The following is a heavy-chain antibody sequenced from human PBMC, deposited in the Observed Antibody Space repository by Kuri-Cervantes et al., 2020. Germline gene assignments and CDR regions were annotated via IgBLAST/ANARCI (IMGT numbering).Heavy chain of an antibody. Sequence: GGSLRLSCAASGFTFSSYSMNWVRQAPGKGLEWVSSISSSSSYIYYADSVKGRFTISRDNSKNTLYLQMNSLRAEDTALYYCARDGYYDSSGPRFDYWGQGTLVTVSS. CDR2: ISSSSSYI. CDR1: GFTFSSYS. V-gene: IGHV3-21*04. D-gene: IGHD3-22*01. CDR3: ARDGYYDSSGPRFDY. J-gene: IGHJ4*02.